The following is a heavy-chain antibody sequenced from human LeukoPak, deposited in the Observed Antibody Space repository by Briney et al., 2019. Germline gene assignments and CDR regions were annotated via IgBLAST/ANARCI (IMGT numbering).Heavy chain of an antibody. CDR1: GGSFSGYY. Sequence: PSETLSLTCAVYGGSFSGYYWSWFRQPPGKGLEWIGEINHSGSTNYNPSLKSRVTISVDTSKNQFSLRLNSVTAADTAMYFCAKSGGYGLIDYWGQGTRVIVSS. CDR3: AKSGGYGLIDY. J-gene: IGHJ4*02. CDR2: INHSGST. D-gene: IGHD1-26*01. V-gene: IGHV4-34*01.